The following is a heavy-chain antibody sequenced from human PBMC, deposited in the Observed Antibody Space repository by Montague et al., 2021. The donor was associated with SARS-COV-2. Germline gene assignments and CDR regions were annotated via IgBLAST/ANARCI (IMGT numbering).Heavy chain of an antibody. CDR1: GGSITVSRYD. V-gene: IGHV4-39*01. CDR2: VHYTGTT. J-gene: IGHJ3*02. CDR3: ARHRANAGSLDI. D-gene: IGHD1-1*01. Sequence: SETLSLTCTVSGGSITVSRYDWGWIRQPPGKGLEWIGSVHYTGTTSYNESLKGRLTISVDTSENQFSLRMTSVTASGTAVYYCARHRANAGSLDIWGHGTLVTVSS.